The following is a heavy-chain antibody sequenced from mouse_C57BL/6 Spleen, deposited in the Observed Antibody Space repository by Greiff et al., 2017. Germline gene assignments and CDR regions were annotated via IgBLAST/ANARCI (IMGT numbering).Heavy chain of an antibody. CDR2: INPGSGGT. CDR1: GYAFTNYL. CDR3: AREGFDY. J-gene: IGHJ2*01. V-gene: IGHV1-54*01. Sequence: VQLVESGAELVRPGTSVKVSCKASGYAFTNYLIEWVKQRPGQGLEWIGVINPGSGGTNYNEKFKGKATLTADKSSSTAYMQLSSLTSEDSAVYFCAREGFDYWGQGTTLTVSS.